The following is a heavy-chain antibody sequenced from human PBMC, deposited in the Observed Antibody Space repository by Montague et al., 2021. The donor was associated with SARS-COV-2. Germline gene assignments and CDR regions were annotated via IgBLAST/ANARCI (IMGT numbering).Heavy chain of an antibody. J-gene: IGHJ5*02. CDR1: GDSTSCPNCY. D-gene: IGHD4-17*01. CDR3: ARHRSYGDHSLDNWFHP. CDR2: IYNSGTT. Sequence: SETLSLTCTVSGDSTSCPNCYWGWIRQAPGKGLDWIGTIYNSGTTYYNPSLKSRLTISIDTSKNQFSLKLTSVTAADAAVYYCARHRSYGDHSLDNWFHPWGQGTLATVSA. V-gene: IGHV4-39*01.